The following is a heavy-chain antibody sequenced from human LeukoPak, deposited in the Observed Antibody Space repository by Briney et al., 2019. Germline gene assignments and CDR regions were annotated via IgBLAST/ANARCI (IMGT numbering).Heavy chain of an antibody. V-gene: IGHV4-39*01. CDR2: IYYSGST. CDR1: GCSISSSSYY. CDR3: ARFVANYYDSSGRTNWFDP. D-gene: IGHD3-22*01. Sequence: PSETLSLTCTVSGCSISSSSYYWGWIRQPPGKGLEWIGSIYYSGSTYYNPSLKSRVTISVDTSKNQFSLKLSSVTAADTAVYYCARFVANYYDSSGRTNWFDPWGQGTLVTVSS. J-gene: IGHJ5*02.